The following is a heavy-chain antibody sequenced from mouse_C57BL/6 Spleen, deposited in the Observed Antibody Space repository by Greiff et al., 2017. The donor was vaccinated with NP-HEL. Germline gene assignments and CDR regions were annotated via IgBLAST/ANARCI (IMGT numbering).Heavy chain of an antibody. J-gene: IGHJ2*01. V-gene: IGHV3-6*01. D-gene: IGHD2-4*01. CDR3: ARAVYDDYDGAYYIDY. CDR1: GYSITSGYY. CDR2: ISYDGSN. Sequence: EVQLQESGPGLVKPSQSLSLTCSVTGYSITSGYYWNWIRQFPGNKLEWMGYISYDGSNNYNPSLKNLISITRDTSKNQFLLMLNTVTTEDTATDYCARAVYDDYDGAYYIDYWGQGTTLTVSS.